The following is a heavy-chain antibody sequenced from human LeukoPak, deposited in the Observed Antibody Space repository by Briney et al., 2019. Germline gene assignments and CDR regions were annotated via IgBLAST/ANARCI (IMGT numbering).Heavy chain of an antibody. Sequence: PGGSLRLSCAASGFTFSSYSMNWVRQAPGKGLEWVSSISSSSSYIYYADSVKGRLTISRDNAKNSLYLQMNSLRAEDTAVYYCARSYSSGWYRSDYWGQGTLVTVSS. CDR1: GFTFSSYS. CDR2: ISSSSSYI. CDR3: ARSYSSGWYRSDY. V-gene: IGHV3-21*01. D-gene: IGHD6-19*01. J-gene: IGHJ4*02.